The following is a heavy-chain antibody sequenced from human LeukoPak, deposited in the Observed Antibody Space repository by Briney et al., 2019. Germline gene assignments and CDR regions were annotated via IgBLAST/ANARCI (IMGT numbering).Heavy chain of an antibody. Sequence: ASVKVSCKASGYTFTSYGISWVRQAPGQELEWMGWISAYNGNTNYAQKLQGRVTMTTDTATSTAYMELSSLRADDTAVYYCARDRWGVNYYQYMDVWGKGTTVTVSS. V-gene: IGHV1-18*01. CDR1: GYTFTSYG. D-gene: IGHD3-10*01. CDR3: ARDRWGVNYYQYMDV. CDR2: ISAYNGNT. J-gene: IGHJ6*03.